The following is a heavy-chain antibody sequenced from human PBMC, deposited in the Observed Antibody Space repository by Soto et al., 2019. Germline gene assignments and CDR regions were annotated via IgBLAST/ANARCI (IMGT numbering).Heavy chain of an antibody. D-gene: IGHD6-13*01. J-gene: IGHJ4*02. CDR1: GYTFTSYY. Sequence: ASVKVSCKASGYTFTSYYMHWVRQAPGQGLEWMGIINPSGGSTSYAQKFQGRVTMTRDTSTSTVYMELSSLRSEDTAVYYCARVSLGIAAADPFDYWGQGTLVTDSS. CDR3: ARVSLGIAAADPFDY. V-gene: IGHV1-46*03. CDR2: INPSGGST.